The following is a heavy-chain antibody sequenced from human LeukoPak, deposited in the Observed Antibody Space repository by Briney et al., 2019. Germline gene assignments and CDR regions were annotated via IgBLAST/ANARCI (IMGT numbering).Heavy chain of an antibody. V-gene: IGHV4-4*02. CDR3: ARDRYYDILTGSAWFDP. J-gene: IGHJ5*02. CDR1: GGSISSSNW. D-gene: IGHD3-9*01. CDR2: IYHSGST. Sequence: SGTLSLTCAVSGGSISSSNWWSWVRQPPGKGLEWIGEIYHSGSTNYNPSLKSRVTLSVDKSKNQFSLKLSSVTAADTAVYYCARDRYYDILTGSAWFDPWGQGTLVTVSS.